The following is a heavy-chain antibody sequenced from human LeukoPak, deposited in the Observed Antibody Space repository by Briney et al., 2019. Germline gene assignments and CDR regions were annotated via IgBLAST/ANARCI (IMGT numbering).Heavy chain of an antibody. J-gene: IGHJ4*02. Sequence: SETLSLTCAVYGGSFSGYYWSWIRQPPGKGLEWIGEINHSGSTNYNPSLKSRVTISVDTSKNQFSLKLSSVTAADTAVYYCARGRATSDFWSGYYRPTFFDYWGQGTLVTVSS. V-gene: IGHV4-34*01. CDR2: INHSGST. D-gene: IGHD3-3*01. CDR1: GGSFSGYY. CDR3: ARGRATSDFWSGYYRPTFFDY.